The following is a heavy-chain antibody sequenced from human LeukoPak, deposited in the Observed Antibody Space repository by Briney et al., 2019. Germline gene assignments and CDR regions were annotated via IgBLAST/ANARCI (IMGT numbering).Heavy chain of an antibody. D-gene: IGHD5-24*01. CDR2: ISSSSSTI. CDR1: GFTFSSYS. Sequence: GGSLRLSCAASGFTFSSYSMNWVRQAPGKGLEWVSYISSSSSTIYYADSVKGRFTISRDDAKNSLYLQMNSLGAEDTAVYYCARGSRDGYNYWFDPWGQGTLVTVSS. CDR3: ARGSRDGYNYWFDP. V-gene: IGHV3-48*01. J-gene: IGHJ5*02.